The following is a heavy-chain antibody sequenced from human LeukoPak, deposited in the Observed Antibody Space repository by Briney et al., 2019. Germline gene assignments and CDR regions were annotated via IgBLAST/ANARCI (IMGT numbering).Heavy chain of an antibody. CDR2: INHSGST. D-gene: IGHD3-3*01. J-gene: IGHJ4*02. V-gene: IGHV4-34*01. Sequence: PSETLSLTCAVYGGSFSGYYWSWIRQPPGKGLEWIGEINHSGSTNYNPSLKSRVTISVDTSKNQFSLKLSSVTAADTAVYYCARDSKYYDFWSGYHNPKNYFDYWGQGTLVTVSS. CDR3: ARDSKYYDFWSGYHNPKNYFDY. CDR1: GGSFSGYY.